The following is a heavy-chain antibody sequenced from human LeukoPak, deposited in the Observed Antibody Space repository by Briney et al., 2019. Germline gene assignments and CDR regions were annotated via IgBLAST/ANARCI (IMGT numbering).Heavy chain of an antibody. CDR3: ARDSPLADYYDRGPDDAFDI. D-gene: IGHD3-22*01. CDR2: ISSSSSYI. V-gene: IGHV3-21*06. J-gene: IGHJ3*02. Sequence: GGSLRLSCAASGFIFSSYTMHWIRQAPGKGLEWVSSISSSSSYIHCADSVKGRFTISRDNAKISLYLQMNSLRAEDTAVYYCARDSPLADYYDRGPDDAFDIWGQGTMVIVSS. CDR1: GFIFSSYT.